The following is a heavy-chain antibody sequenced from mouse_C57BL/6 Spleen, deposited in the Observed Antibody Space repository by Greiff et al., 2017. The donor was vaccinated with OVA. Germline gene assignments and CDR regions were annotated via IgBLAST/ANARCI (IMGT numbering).Heavy chain of an antibody. V-gene: IGHV1-69*01. CDR1: GYTFTSYW. J-gene: IGHJ3*01. Sequence: QVQLQQPGAELVMPGASVKLSCKASGYTFTSYWMHWVKQRPGQGLEWIGEIDPSDSYTNYNQKFKGKSTLTVDKSSSTAYMQLSSLTSEDSAVYYCARVDSSCAYWGQGTLVTVSA. CDR3: ARVDSSCAY. CDR2: IDPSDSYT.